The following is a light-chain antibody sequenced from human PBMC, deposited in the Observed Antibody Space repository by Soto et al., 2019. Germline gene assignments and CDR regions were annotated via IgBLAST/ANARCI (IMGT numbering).Light chain of an antibody. Sequence: AIQMTQSPSSLSASIGDRVTITCRASQGIRNALGWYQQKPGKAPKLLIYTAPSGQSGVPARFSGSGSGTDFTLTISSLQPEDFATYYCLQDYSYPYTSGQGTKVDIK. CDR2: TAP. V-gene: IGKV1-6*01. J-gene: IGKJ2*01. CDR1: QGIRNA. CDR3: LQDYSYPYT.